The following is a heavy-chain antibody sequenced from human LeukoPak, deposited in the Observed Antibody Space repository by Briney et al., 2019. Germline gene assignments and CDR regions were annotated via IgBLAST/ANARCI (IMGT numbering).Heavy chain of an antibody. CDR3: ARESPPAASTRYYYYYGMDV. J-gene: IGHJ6*04. CDR2: IWYDGSNK. CDR1: GFTFSSYG. V-gene: IGHV3-33*01. D-gene: IGHD2-2*01. Sequence: GRSLRLSCAASGFTFSSYGMHWVRQAPGKGLEWVAVIWYDGSNKYYAASVKSRFTISRDNSKNTLYLQMNSLRAEDTAVYYCARESPPAASTRYYYYYGMDVWSKGTTVTVSS.